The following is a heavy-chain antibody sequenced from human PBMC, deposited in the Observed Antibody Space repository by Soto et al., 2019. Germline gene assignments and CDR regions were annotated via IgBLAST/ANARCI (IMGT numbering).Heavy chain of an antibody. D-gene: IGHD2-21*02. V-gene: IGHV3-30*18. J-gene: IGHJ6*02. CDR2: VSHDGSNE. CDR3: AKDSMVLLTARAGYGLDV. CDR1: GFSFSSYG. Sequence: QVQVVESGGGVVQAGRSLRLSCAASGFSFSSYGMHWVRQAPGKGLEWVAVVSHDGSNEFYVDCVKGRFTISRDNSKNTVYLEMNSLRVEVTGGYHCAKDSMVLLTARAGYGLDVWGQGTTVSVSS.